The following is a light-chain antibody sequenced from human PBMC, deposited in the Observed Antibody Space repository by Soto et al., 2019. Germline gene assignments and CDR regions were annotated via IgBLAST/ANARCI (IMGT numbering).Light chain of an antibody. Sequence: DIVLTQSPGTLSLSLGERATLTYRAIQSVSSSYLAWYQQKPGQAPRLLIYGASSRATGIPDRFSGSGSGTDFTLTISRLEPEDFAVCYSQQYGSSPITFGQGTRLEIK. V-gene: IGKV3-20*01. CDR1: QSVSSSY. CDR3: QQYGSSPIT. CDR2: GAS. J-gene: IGKJ5*01.